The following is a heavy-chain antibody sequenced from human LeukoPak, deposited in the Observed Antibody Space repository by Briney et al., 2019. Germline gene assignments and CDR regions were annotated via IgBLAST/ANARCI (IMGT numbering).Heavy chain of an antibody. CDR1: GFTFSSYS. V-gene: IGHV3-21*01. Sequence: GGSLRLSCAASGFTFSSYSMNWVRQAPGKGLEWVSSISSSSSYIYYADSVKGRFTISRDNAKNSLYLQMNSLRAEDTAVYYCARGGVYSTSAVDYWGQGTLVTVSS. J-gene: IGHJ4*02. CDR2: ISSSSSYI. D-gene: IGHD6-6*01. CDR3: ARGGVYSTSAVDY.